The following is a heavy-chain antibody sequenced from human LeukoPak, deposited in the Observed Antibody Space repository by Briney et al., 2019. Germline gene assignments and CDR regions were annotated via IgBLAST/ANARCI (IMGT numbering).Heavy chain of an antibody. J-gene: IGHJ4*02. D-gene: IGHD2-21*02. CDR2: ISSSSSYI. CDR1: GFTVSSDY. V-gene: IGHV3-21*01. Sequence: GGSLRLSCVASGFTVSSDYMNWVRQAPGKGLEWVSSISSSSSYIYYADSVKGRFTISRDNAKNSLYLQMNSLRAEDTAVYYCARASDVYCGGDCYFDYWGQGTLVTVSS. CDR3: ARASDVYCGGDCYFDY.